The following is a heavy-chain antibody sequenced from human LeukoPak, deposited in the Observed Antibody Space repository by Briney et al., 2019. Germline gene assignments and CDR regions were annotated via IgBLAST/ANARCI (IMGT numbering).Heavy chain of an antibody. CDR3: ARARDGYKLDY. CDR2: INHSGST. J-gene: IGHJ4*02. V-gene: IGHV4-34*01. D-gene: IGHD5-12*01. Sequence: SETLSLTCTVSGGSISSYFWSWIRQPAGKGLEWIGEINHSGSTNYNPSLKSRVTISVDTSKNQFSLKLSSVTAADTAVYYCARARDGYKLDYWGQGTLVTVSS. CDR1: GGSISSYF.